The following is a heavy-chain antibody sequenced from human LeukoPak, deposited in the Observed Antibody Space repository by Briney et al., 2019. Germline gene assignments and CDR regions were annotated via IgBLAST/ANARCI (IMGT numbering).Heavy chain of an antibody. CDR2: IYTSGST. V-gene: IGHV4-4*09. CDR3: ARRVTREGDNWFDP. Sequence: PSETLSLTCTVSGGSISSYYWSWIRQPPGKGLEWIGYIYTSGSTNYNPSLKSRVTISVDTSKNQFSLKLSSVTAADTAVYYCARRVTREGDNWFDPWGQGTLVTVSS. D-gene: IGHD4-11*01. CDR1: GGSISSYY. J-gene: IGHJ5*02.